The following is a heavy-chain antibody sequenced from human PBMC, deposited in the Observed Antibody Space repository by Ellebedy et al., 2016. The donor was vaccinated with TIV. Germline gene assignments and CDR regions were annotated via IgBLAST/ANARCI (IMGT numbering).Heavy chain of an antibody. Sequence: MPSETLSLTCTVSGGSISGYYWGWIRQPPGKGLEWIGYMNFSGGTNSNPSLKSRVTISVDTSNNLFSLTLDSVTAADTAVYYCARFVAAHGYDYWGQGTLVTVSS. CDR2: MNFSGGT. CDR3: ARFVAAHGYDY. V-gene: IGHV4-59*01. CDR1: GGSISGYY. D-gene: IGHD6-25*01. J-gene: IGHJ4*02.